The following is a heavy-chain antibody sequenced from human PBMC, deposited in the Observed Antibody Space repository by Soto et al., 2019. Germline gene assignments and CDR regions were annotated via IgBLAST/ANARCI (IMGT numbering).Heavy chain of an antibody. CDR2: VQYSGAT. Sequence: SSETLSLTCTVSGGSIINEDYYWTWIRQPPGKGLEWLGRVQYSGATYYNPSLRSRLTMSMDWSRNQFSLRLTSVTAADTAMYYCARATAYCGRTSCYPFDYWGQGTLVTVSS. J-gene: IGHJ4*02. D-gene: IGHD2-21*01. V-gene: IGHV4-30-4*01. CDR1: GGSIINEDYY. CDR3: ARATAYCGRTSCYPFDY.